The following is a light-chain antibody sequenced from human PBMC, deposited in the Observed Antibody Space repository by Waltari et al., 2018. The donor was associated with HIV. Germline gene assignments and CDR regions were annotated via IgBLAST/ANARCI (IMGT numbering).Light chain of an antibody. CDR3: SSYTSSSTLVV. J-gene: IGLJ2*01. V-gene: IGLV2-14*01. Sequence: QSALTQPASVSGSPGQSITISCTGTSSDVGGYNYVSWYQQHPGKAPKLMIYEVSNRSSGVSNRFSGSKSGNTASLTIAGLQAEDEADYYCSSYTSSSTLVVFGGGTKLTVL. CDR2: EVS. CDR1: SSDVGGYNY.